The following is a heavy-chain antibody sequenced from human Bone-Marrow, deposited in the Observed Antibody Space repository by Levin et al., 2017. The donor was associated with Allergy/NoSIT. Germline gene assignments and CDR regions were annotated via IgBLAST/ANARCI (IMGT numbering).Heavy chain of an antibody. D-gene: IGHD2-2*02. Sequence: KPGGSLRLSCQGSGNSLTKYWINWVRQMPGKGLEWMGRIDPSDSNTNYSPSFQGHVTFSADKSISAAYLHWSSLKASDTAMYYCAKVASEFCGTPECYNGLDVWGQGTMVTVFS. J-gene: IGHJ3*01. CDR3: AKVASEFCGTPECYNGLDV. V-gene: IGHV5-10-1*01. CDR2: IDPSDSNT. CDR1: GNSLTKYW.